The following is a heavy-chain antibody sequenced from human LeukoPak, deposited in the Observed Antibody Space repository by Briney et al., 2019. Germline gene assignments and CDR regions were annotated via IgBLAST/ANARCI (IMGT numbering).Heavy chain of an antibody. CDR3: ARDVAVALGTFDY. CDR1: GFTFSSYA. J-gene: IGHJ4*02. V-gene: IGHV3-30*04. CDR2: ISYDGSNK. Sequence: GGSLRLSCAASGFTFSSYAMHWVRQAPGKGLEWVAVISYDGSNKYYADSVKGRFTISRDNSKNTLYLQMNSLRAKDTAVYYCARDVAVALGTFDYWGQGTLVTVSS. D-gene: IGHD6-19*01.